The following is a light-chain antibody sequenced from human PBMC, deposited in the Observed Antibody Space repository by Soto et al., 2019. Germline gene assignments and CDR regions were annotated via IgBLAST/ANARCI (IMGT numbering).Light chain of an antibody. CDR1: QSLTMW. CDR2: KTS. CDR3: QDWTYYSWT. Sequence: DIHMTQSPSTLSASVGDRVTITCRASQSLTMWLAWYQQKPGKAPNLFIYKTSSLDSGVPSRCGGSGSSAEFSLTISSLKPDEFATYDWQDWTYYSWTFGQGTKVEVK. V-gene: IGKV1-5*03. J-gene: IGKJ1*01.